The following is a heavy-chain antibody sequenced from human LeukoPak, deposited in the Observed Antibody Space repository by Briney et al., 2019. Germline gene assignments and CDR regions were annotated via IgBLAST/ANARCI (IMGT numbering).Heavy chain of an antibody. CDR1: GGSISSGSYS. Sequence: SETLSLTCAVSGGSISSGSYSWSWIRQPPGKGLEWIGYIYPRGSTYYNPSLKSRVILSLDKSANQFSLKLSSVTAADTAVYYCARDWSSGWPAALGYWGQGTLVTVSS. CDR3: ARDWSSGWPAALGY. CDR2: IYPRGST. V-gene: IGHV4-30-2*01. J-gene: IGHJ4*02. D-gene: IGHD6-19*01.